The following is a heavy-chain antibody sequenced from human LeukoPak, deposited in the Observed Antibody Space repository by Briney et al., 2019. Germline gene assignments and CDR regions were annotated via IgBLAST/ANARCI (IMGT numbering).Heavy chain of an antibody. D-gene: IGHD3-10*01. CDR3: ASVGYYGSGSYYND. V-gene: IGHV4-61*01. Sequence: PSETLSLTCTVSGGSVSSSSSYWSWIRQPPGKGLEWFGYIYYSGSTNYNPSLKSRVTISVDTSKNQFSLKLSSVTAADTAVYYCASVGYYGSGSYYNDWGQGTLVTVSS. J-gene: IGHJ4*02. CDR2: IYYSGST. CDR1: GGSVSSSSSY.